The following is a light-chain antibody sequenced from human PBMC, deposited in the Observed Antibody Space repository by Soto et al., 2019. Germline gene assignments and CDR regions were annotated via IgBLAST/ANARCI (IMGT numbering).Light chain of an antibody. CDR1: QDISSY. V-gene: IGKV1-9*01. CDR2: ATS. Sequence: IQLTQSPSSLSASVGDRVTVTCRASQDISSYLAWYQQKPGKAPKLLIYATSTLQSGVPSRFRGSGSGTDFALTISSLQPEDFATYYCQQLSSSPLTFGGGTKAEIK. CDR3: QQLSSSPLT. J-gene: IGKJ4*01.